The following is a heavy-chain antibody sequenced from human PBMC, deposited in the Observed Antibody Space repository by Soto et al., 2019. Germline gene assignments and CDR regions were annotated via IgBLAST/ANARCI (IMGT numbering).Heavy chain of an antibody. V-gene: IGHV5-51*01. CDR3: ARIIGYCRNNDCSWTFDI. J-gene: IGHJ3*02. D-gene: IGHD2-2*03. CDR1: GHRYISYW. Sequence: RGEAVTISCQTSGHRYISYWVAWVRQKTGKGLEWMGTFYPGDSTFTYSPSFQGQVTISVDKSISTAYLHLSSLKASDTAMYYCARIIGYCRNNDCSWTFDIWRQGKTVTGSS. CDR2: FYPGDSTF.